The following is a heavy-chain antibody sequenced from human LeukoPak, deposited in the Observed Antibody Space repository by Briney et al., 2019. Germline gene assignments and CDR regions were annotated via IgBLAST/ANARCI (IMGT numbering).Heavy chain of an antibody. Sequence: GGSLRLSCAASGFTFSSYAMSWVRQAPGKGLEWVSAISGSGGSTYYADSVKGRFTISRDNSKNTLYLQMNGLRAEDTAVYYCAKLPYYYGSGSAENWGQGTLVTVSS. J-gene: IGHJ4*02. CDR3: AKLPYYYGSGSAEN. V-gene: IGHV3-23*01. CDR1: GFTFSSYA. D-gene: IGHD3-10*01. CDR2: ISGSGGST.